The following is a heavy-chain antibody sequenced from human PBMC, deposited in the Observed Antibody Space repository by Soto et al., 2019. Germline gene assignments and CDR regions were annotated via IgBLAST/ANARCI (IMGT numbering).Heavy chain of an antibody. CDR1: GGSVSSGSYY. CDR2: IYYSGST. Sequence: SETLSLTCTVSGGSVSSGSYYWSWIQQPPGKGLEWIGYIYYSGSTNYNPSLKSRVTISVDTSKNQFSLKLSSVTAADTAVYYCARDRGLLWFGTIDYWGQGTLVTVSS. J-gene: IGHJ4*02. D-gene: IGHD3-10*01. CDR3: ARDRGLLWFGTIDY. V-gene: IGHV4-61*01.